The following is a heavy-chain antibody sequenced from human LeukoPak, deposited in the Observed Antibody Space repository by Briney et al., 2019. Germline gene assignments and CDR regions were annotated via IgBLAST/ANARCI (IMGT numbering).Heavy chain of an antibody. Sequence: PSETLSLTCAVYGGSFSGYYWSWIRQPAGKGLEWIGRIYTSGSTNYNPSLKSRVTMSVDTSKNQFSLKLSSVTAADTAVYYCARENDYVKAYWGQGTLVTVSS. CDR1: GGSFSGYY. D-gene: IGHD3-16*01. CDR2: IYTSGST. V-gene: IGHV4-4*07. J-gene: IGHJ4*02. CDR3: ARENDYVKAY.